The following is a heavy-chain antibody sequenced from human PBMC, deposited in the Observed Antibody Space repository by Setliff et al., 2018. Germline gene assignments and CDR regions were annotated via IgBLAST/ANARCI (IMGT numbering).Heavy chain of an antibody. CDR1: PGSISRHY. CDR2: RHDNGER. J-gene: IGHJ4*02. Sequence: SETLSLTCTVSPGSISRHYWSWFRQAPGKGLEWIGYRHDNGERDYNPSLGSRVTISVDTSKNQFSLMLTSVTAADTAIYYCAGRPQNTPMGPCDYWGQRTLVTVSS. V-gene: IGHV4-59*11. CDR3: AGRPQNTPMGPCDY. D-gene: IGHD5-18*01.